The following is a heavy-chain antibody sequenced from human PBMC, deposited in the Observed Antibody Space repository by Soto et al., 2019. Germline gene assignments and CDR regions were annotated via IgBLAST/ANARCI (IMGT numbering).Heavy chain of an antibody. CDR2: ISYDGTNK. V-gene: IGHV3-30*03. J-gene: IGHJ4*02. Sequence: QVQLVESGGGVVQPGRSLRLSCAASGFPFTTYGMHWVRERPGKGLEWVAVISYDGTNKYYADSVKGRFTISRDNSTNTLYLQMTSLRPEDTALYYCVGGQYYFGYRGQGTLVTVSS. CDR3: VGGQYYFGY. CDR1: GFPFTTYG. D-gene: IGHD3-10*01.